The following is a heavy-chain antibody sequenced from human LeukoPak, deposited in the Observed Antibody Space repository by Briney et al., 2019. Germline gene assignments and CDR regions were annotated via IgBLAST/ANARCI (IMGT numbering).Heavy chain of an antibody. CDR2: ISAYNGNT. D-gene: IGHD4-17*01. CDR1: GYTSTSYG. Sequence: ASVKVSCKASGYTSTSYGISWVRQAPGQGLEWMGWISAYNGNTNYAQKLQGRVTMTTDTSTSTAYMELRSLRSDDTAVYYCARAGLGPYGDSSNYDYWGQGTLVTVSS. J-gene: IGHJ4*02. CDR3: ARAGLGPYGDSSNYDY. V-gene: IGHV1-18*04.